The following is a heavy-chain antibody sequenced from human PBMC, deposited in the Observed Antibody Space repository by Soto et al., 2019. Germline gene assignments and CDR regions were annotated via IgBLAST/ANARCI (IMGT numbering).Heavy chain of an antibody. J-gene: IGHJ6*02. CDR3: ARTDYYYYGMDV. CDR1: GGSISSSSYY. V-gene: IGHV4-39*07. Sequence: SETLSLTCTVSGGSISSSSYYWGWIRQPPGKGLEWIGSINHSGSTNYNPSLKSRVTISVDTSKNQFSLKLSSVTAADTAVYYCARTDYYYYGMDVWGQGTTVTVSS. CDR2: INHSGST.